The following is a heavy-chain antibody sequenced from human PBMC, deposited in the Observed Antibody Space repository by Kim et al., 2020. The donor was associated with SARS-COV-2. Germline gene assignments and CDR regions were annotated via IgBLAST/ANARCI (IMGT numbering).Heavy chain of an antibody. D-gene: IGHD2-21*01. CDR1: GFTLTDYY. J-gene: IGHJ4*02. CDR3: AREVQHSNSFDY. V-gene: IGHV1-2*02. CDR2: INPDSGGT. Sequence: ASVKVSCKASGFTLTDYYMHWVRQAPGQGLEWIGWINPDSGGTNYAPKFQGRVTVTRDTSINTAYMELTRLTSDDTAVYYCAREVQHSNSFDYWGQGTLVTVS.